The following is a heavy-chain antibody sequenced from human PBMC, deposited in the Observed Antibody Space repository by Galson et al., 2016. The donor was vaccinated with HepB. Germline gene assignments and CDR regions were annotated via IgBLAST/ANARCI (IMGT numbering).Heavy chain of an antibody. CDR1: GFTFSSYG. CDR2: ISYDGSNK. J-gene: IGHJ4*02. V-gene: IGHV3-30*18. Sequence: SLRLSCAASGFTFSSYGMHWVRQAPGKGLEWVAVISYDGSNKYYADSVKGRFTISRDNSKNTLYLQMNSLRAEDPAVYYCAKDKWVGSGWSWYYFDYWGQETLVTVSS. D-gene: IGHD6-19*01. CDR3: AKDKWVGSGWSWYYFDY.